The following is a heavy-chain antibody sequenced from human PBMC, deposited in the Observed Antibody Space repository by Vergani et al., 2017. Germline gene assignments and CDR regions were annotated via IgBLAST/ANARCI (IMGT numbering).Heavy chain of an antibody. V-gene: IGHV1-69*13. CDR3: ARDLGYYYDSSGYGTDY. J-gene: IGHJ4*02. Sequence: QVQLVQSGAEVKKPGSSVKVSCKASGGTFSSSAISWVRQAPGQGLEWMGRIIHIFGTANYAQKFQGSVTITADESTSTAYMELSSLRSEDTAGYYCARDLGYYYDSSGYGTDYWGQGTLITVSS. D-gene: IGHD3-22*01. CDR1: GGTFSSSA. CDR2: IIHIFGTA.